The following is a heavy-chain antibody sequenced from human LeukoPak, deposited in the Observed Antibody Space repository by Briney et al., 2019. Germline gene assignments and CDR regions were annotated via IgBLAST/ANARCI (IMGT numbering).Heavy chain of an antibody. D-gene: IGHD3-16*01. CDR2: IYYSGST. V-gene: IGHV4-59*01. CDR1: GDSISSYY. J-gene: IGHJ6*03. Sequence: SETLSLTCTVSGDSISSYYWSWIRQPPGKGLEWIGYIYYSGSTIYNPSLNSRVTISVDTSKNQFSLKLSSVTPADTAVYYCARETSQKGAHYMDVWGKGTTITISS. CDR3: ARETSQKGAHYMDV.